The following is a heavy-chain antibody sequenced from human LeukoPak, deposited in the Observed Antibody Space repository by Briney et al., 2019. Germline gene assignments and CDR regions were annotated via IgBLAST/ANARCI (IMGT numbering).Heavy chain of an antibody. V-gene: IGHV4-30-4*08. CDR2: IYYSGST. D-gene: IGHD3-16*01. CDR1: GGSISSGDYY. J-gene: IGHJ6*03. CDR3: AKDPAAITAPDYYYYYMDV. Sequence: SETLSLTCTVSGGSISSGDYYWSWIRQPPGKGLEWIGYIYYSGSTYYNPSLKSRVTISVDTSKNQFSLKLSSVTAADTAVYYCAKDPAAITAPDYYYYYMDVWGKGTTVTVSS.